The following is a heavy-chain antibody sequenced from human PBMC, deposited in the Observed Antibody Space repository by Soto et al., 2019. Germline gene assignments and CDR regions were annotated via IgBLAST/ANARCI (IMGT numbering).Heavy chain of an antibody. V-gene: IGHV3-23*01. Sequence: PGGSLRLSCAASGFTFNSFAMSWVRQVPGKVREWVSAISGSGGSTYYADSVKGRFTISRDNSKNTLYLQMNSLRAEDTAVYYCAKGISSWSDAFDIWGQGTMVTVSS. CDR3: AKGISSWSDAFDI. CDR1: GFTFNSFA. CDR2: ISGSGGST. J-gene: IGHJ3*02. D-gene: IGHD6-13*01.